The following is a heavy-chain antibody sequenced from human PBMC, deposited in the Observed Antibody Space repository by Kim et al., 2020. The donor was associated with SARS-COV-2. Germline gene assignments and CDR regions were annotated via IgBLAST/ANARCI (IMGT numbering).Heavy chain of an antibody. J-gene: IGHJ4*02. Sequence: NPSLKSRVTISVDTSKNQFSLKLSSVTAADTAVYYCARAGYYYDSSGYDYWGQGTLVTVSS. CDR3: ARAGYYYDSSGYDY. V-gene: IGHV4-59*01. D-gene: IGHD3-22*01.